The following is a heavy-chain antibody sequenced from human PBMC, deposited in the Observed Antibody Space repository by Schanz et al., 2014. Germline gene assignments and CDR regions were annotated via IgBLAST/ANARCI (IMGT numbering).Heavy chain of an antibody. V-gene: IGHV3-21*01. D-gene: IGHD2-15*01. J-gene: IGHJ4*02. CDR3: ARDRGYCSGGSCLTFDY. Sequence: EVQLVESGGGLVKPGGSLRLSCAASGFTFSSYGMHWVRQAPGKGLEWVSSISSSGSYIHYADSVKGRFTISRDNAKNTLYLQMNSLRAEDTAVYYCARDRGYCSGGSCLTFDYWGQGTLVTVSS. CDR1: GFTFSSYG. CDR2: ISSSGSYI.